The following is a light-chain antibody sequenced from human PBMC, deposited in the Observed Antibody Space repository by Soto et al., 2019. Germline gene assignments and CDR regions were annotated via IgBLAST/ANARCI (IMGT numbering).Light chain of an antibody. CDR2: DKC. J-gene: IGKJ5*01. CDR1: NSIPNQ. CDR3: QQSYSTLSIT. V-gene: IGKV1-39*01. Sequence: ASNSIPNQWNLYGQKPXKATDLLFHDKCSXKRRVTARFSGSGHGTEFTLTISSLQPEDCAPYYCQQSYSTLSITFGQGTRLEIK.